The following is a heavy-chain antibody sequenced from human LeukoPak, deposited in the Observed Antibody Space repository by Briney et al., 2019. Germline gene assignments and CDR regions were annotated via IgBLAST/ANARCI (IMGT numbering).Heavy chain of an antibody. V-gene: IGHV1-46*01. CDR1: GYTFTSYY. Sequence: GASVKVSCKASGYTFTSYYMHWVRQAPGQGREWMGIINPSGGSTSYAQKFQGRVTMTRDTSTSTVYMELSSLRSEDTAVYYCARVQARLRLGELSLSYWGQGTLVTVSS. CDR2: INPSGGST. CDR3: ARVQARLRLGELSLSY. J-gene: IGHJ4*02. D-gene: IGHD3-16*02.